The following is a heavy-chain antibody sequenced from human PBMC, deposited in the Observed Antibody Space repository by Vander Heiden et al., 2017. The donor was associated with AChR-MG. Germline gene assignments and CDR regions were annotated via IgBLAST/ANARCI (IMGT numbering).Heavy chain of an antibody. CDR3: ARVIGGWFDP. Sequence: HVHLQESGSGLVKPSPPLSLNCIGSGGSISSSDYNWSWIRQPPGKGLEWIGYIYYSGSTYYNPSLKSRVTISVDTSKNQFSLKLSSVTAADTAVYYCARVIGGWFDPWGQGTLVTVSS. CDR1: GGSISSSDYN. CDR2: IYYSGST. D-gene: IGHD3-10*01. V-gene: IGHV4-30-4*01. J-gene: IGHJ5*02.